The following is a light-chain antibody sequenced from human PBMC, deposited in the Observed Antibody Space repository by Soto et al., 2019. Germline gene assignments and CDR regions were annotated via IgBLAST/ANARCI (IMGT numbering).Light chain of an antibody. Sequence: DIRMTQSPSTLSASVGDSVTITCRASQKVSPWLDWYQQKAGKAPKLLINDVSSLKRGVQSRFSGSESRTEFSLTISSLQSDDFATYYCQQYDSYWGTFGQGTKVEFK. V-gene: IGKV1-5*01. CDR2: DVS. J-gene: IGKJ1*01. CDR3: QQYDSYWGT. CDR1: QKVSPW.